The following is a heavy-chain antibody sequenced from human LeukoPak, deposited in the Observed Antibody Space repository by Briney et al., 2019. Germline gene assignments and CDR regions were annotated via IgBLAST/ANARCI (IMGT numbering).Heavy chain of an antibody. D-gene: IGHD6-13*01. CDR3: ASHDSLCGYSSSWPLDY. V-gene: IGHV3-66*02. Sequence: PGGSLRLSCAASGFTVSRNYMSWVRQAPGKGLEWVSVIYSGGSTYYADSVKGRFTISRDNSKNTLYLQMNSLRAEDTAVYYCASHDSLCGYSSSWPLDYWGQGTLVTVSS. CDR1: GFTVSRNY. CDR2: IYSGGST. J-gene: IGHJ4*02.